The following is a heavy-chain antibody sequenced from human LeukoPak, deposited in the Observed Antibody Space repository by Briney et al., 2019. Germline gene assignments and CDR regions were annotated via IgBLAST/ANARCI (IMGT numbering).Heavy chain of an antibody. CDR1: IFPFGECY. D-gene: IGHD3-3*01. V-gene: IGHV3-11*04. Sequence: SGGSQTLFSAACIFPFGECYMSCIRQAPEEALVWVSYFSRRGSTIYYAESVKGRFSSSRDNAKNSLYLQMNSLRAEDTDVYYCARFVPDDFWSGYPGAHAFDIWGQGTMGTVSS. CDR3: ARFVPDDFWSGYPGAHAFDI. J-gene: IGHJ3*02. CDR2: FSRRGSTI.